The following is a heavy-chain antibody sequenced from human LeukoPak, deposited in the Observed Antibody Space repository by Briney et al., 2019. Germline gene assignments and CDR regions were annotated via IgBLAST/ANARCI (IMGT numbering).Heavy chain of an antibody. CDR3: ASQQWLVPEYFQH. CDR1: GFAFSSYW. D-gene: IGHD6-19*01. V-gene: IGHV3-7*01. J-gene: IGHJ1*01. Sequence: GGSLRLSCAASGFAFSSYWMSWVRQAPGKGLEWVANIKQDGSEKYHVDSVKGRFTISRDNAKNSLYLQMNSLRAEDTAVYYCASQQWLVPEYFQHWGQGTLVTVSS. CDR2: IKQDGSEK.